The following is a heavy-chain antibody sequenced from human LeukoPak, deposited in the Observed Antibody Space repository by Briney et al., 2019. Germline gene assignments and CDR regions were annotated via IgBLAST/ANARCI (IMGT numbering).Heavy chain of an antibody. Sequence: GASVKVSCKASGYTFTGYYMHWVRQAPGQGLEWMGWINPNSGGTNYAQKFQGRVTMTRDTSIGTAYMELSRLRSDDTAVYYCARSSDYSNYREDYYYGMDVWGQGTTVTVSS. CDR3: ARSSDYSNYREDYYYGMDV. J-gene: IGHJ6*02. D-gene: IGHD4-11*01. CDR1: GYTFTGYY. CDR2: INPNSGGT. V-gene: IGHV1-2*02.